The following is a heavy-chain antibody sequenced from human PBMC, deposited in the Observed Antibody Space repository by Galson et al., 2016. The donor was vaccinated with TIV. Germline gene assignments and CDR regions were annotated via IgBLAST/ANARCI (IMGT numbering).Heavy chain of an antibody. J-gene: IGHJ3*02. D-gene: IGHD4-17*01. CDR1: GGSINSGGYY. CDR2: IYYSGTT. V-gene: IGHV4-31*03. CDR3: ARDKNDYGVDAFDI. Sequence: TLSLTCIVSGGSINSGGYYWSWLRQHPGKGLEWIGYIYYSGTTQYNPSLKSRVSISVDTSKTQFSLNLSSVTAADTAVYYCARDKNDYGVDAFDIWGQGTMVIVSS.